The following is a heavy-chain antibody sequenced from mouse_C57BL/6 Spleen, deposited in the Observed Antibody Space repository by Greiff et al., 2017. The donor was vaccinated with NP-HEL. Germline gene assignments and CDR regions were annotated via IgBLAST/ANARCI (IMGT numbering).Heavy chain of an antibody. CDR2: IDPSDSET. CDR1: GYTFTSYW. Sequence: QVQLQQPGAELVRPGSSVKLSCKASGYTFTSYWMHWVKQRPIQGLEWIGNIDPSDSETHYNQKFKDKATLTVDKSSSTAYMQLSSLTSEDSAVYYCARRGPYDYDRYFDYWGQGTTLTVSS. D-gene: IGHD2-4*01. CDR3: ARRGPYDYDRYFDY. V-gene: IGHV1-52*01. J-gene: IGHJ2*01.